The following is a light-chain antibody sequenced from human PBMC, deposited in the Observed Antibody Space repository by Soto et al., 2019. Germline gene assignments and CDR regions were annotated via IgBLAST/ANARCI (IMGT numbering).Light chain of an antibody. CDR3: QQYDSSPWT. CDR1: QSVSSSY. J-gene: IGKJ1*01. Sequence: EIVLAQSPGTLSLSPGERATLSCRASQSVSSSYLAWYQQKPGQAPRLLIYDASSRATGIPDRLSGGGSGTDFTLTISRLEPEDFAVYYCQQYDSSPWTFGQGTRVDIK. V-gene: IGKV3-20*01. CDR2: DAS.